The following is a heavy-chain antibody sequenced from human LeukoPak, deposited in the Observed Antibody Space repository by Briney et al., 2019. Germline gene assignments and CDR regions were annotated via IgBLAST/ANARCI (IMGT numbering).Heavy chain of an antibody. D-gene: IGHD3-3*01. Sequence: ASVKVSCKASRDTFTSYGISWVRQAPGQGLECMGWMSDYNGNTNYAQKLQGRVTMTTDTSTSTAYMELRSLRSDDTAVYYSARELRITIFGVVSRAGHYYMYVWGKGTTVTVSS. V-gene: IGHV1-18*01. CDR2: MSDYNGNT. J-gene: IGHJ6*03. CDR3: ARELRITIFGVVSRAGHYYMYV. CDR1: RDTFTSYG.